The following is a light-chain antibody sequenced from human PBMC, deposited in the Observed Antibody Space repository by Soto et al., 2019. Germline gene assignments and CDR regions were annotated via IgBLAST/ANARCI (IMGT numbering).Light chain of an antibody. CDR1: QSISST. CDR3: QKYNNWPPN. CDR2: DAS. J-gene: IGKJ5*01. V-gene: IGKV3-15*01. Sequence: EIVLTQSPGTLSLSPGEIATLSCRASQSISSTYLAWYQQKPGQAPRLLIYDASTRAPGIPARFSGSGSGTELTLTISSLQSDDFAVYHCQKYNNWPPNFGHGTRLEIK.